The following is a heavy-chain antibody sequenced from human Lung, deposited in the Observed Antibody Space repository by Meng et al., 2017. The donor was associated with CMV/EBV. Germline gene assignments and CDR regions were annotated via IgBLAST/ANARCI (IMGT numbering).Heavy chain of an antibody. CDR1: GFTFSSYA. CDR2: ISGSGGST. J-gene: IGHJ4*02. Sequence: GGSLRLSCAASGFTFSSYAMSWVRQAPGKGLEWVSAISGSGGSTYYADSVKGRFTISRDNSKNTLYLQMNSLRAEDTAVYYCAKDPVVLWQGGSYYFDYWGQGTLVTGSS. D-gene: IGHD2-15*01. V-gene: IGHV3-23*01. CDR3: AKDPVVLWQGGSYYFDY.